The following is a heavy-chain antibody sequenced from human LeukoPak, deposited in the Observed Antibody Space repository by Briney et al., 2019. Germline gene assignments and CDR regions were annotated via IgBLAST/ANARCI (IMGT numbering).Heavy chain of an antibody. CDR3: ARRALSVSTVRGVNWYFDL. CDR1: GDSISSYY. J-gene: IGHJ2*01. Sequence: SETLSLTCTVSGDSISSYYWSWIRQPPGKGLEWIGYIYYSGSTNYNPSLKSRVTITVDTSKNHFSLNLTSVTAADTAVYYCARRALSVSTVRGVNWYFDLWGRGTLVTVAS. V-gene: IGHV4-59*01. CDR2: IYYSGST. D-gene: IGHD3-10*02.